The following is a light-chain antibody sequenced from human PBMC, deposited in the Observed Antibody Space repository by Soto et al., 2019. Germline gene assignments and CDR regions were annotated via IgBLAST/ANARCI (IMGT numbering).Light chain of an antibody. CDR3: QQSYSTPHT. CDR2: WAS. J-gene: IGKJ4*01. V-gene: IGKV4-1*01. Sequence: DIVMTQSPDSLAVSLGERASINCKSSQSVLYSSNNKNYLAWYQQKPGQPPKLLIYWASTRESGVPDRFSGSGSGTDFTLTISSRQAEDVAVYYCQQSYSTPHTFGGGTKVEIK. CDR1: QSVLYSSNNKNY.